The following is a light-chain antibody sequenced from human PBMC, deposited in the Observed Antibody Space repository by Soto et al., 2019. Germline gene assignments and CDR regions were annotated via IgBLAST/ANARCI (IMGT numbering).Light chain of an antibody. Sequence: EIVLTQSPATLTLSPGERATLSCRASQSVSRHLAWYQQKPGQAPRLLIYDASNRATGIPARFSGSGSGTDFTLTISSLEPEDFAVYYCQQRNNWPPVTFGGGTKVEIK. CDR1: QSVSRH. J-gene: IGKJ4*01. CDR3: QQRNNWPPVT. CDR2: DAS. V-gene: IGKV3-11*01.